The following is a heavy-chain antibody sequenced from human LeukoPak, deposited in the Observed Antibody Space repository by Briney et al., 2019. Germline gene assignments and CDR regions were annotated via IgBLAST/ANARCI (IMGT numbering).Heavy chain of an antibody. J-gene: IGHJ4*02. CDR3: ARGGVLWVSANLFDY. D-gene: IGHD2/OR15-2a*01. V-gene: IGHV3-11*01. CDR1: GFTSSDYY. Sequence: GGSLRLSCAASGFTSSDYYMSWIRQAPGKGLEWVSYISSSGSTIYYADSVKGRFTISRDNAKNSLYLQMNSLRAEDTAVYYCARGGVLWVSANLFDYWGQGTLVTVSS. CDR2: ISSSGSTI.